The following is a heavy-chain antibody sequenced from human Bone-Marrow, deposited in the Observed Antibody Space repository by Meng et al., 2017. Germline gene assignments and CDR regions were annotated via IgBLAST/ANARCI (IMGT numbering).Heavy chain of an antibody. Sequence: GGSLRLSCAASGFTFSSYAMHWVRQAPGKGLEYVSVISSNGGSTNYANSVKGRFTISRDNSKNTLFLQMGGLRPEDMAVYYCAGEGLEVGYSSGWVDYWGQGTLVTVSS. J-gene: IGHJ4*02. V-gene: IGHV3-64*01. CDR3: AGEGLEVGYSSGWVDY. CDR1: GFTFSSYA. D-gene: IGHD6-19*01. CDR2: ISSNGGST.